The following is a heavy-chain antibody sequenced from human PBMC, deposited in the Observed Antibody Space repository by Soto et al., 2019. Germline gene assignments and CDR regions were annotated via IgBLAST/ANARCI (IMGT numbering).Heavy chain of an antibody. V-gene: IGHV1-8*01. Sequence: ASVKVSCKASGYTFTSYDINWVRQATGQGLEWMGWMNPNSGNTGYAQKFQGRVTMTRNTSISTAYMELSSLRSEDTAVYYCARGGGGYYYYYYGMDVWGQWTTVTVSS. J-gene: IGHJ6*02. CDR1: GYTFTSYD. CDR2: MNPNSGNT. D-gene: IGHD3-16*01. CDR3: ARGGGGYYYYYYGMDV.